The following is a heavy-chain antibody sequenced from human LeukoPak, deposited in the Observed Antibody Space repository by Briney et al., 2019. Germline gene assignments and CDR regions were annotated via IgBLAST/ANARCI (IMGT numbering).Heavy chain of an antibody. Sequence: GGSLRLSCAASGFSVSSNYMSWVRQAPGKGVEWVSVIYSGGSTYYADSVKGRFTISRDNSKNTLYLQMYSLRAEDTAVYYCARALSSGPRGLNAFDIWGQGTMVTVSS. CDR1: GFSVSSNY. CDR2: IYSGGST. J-gene: IGHJ3*02. CDR3: ARALSSGPRGLNAFDI. D-gene: IGHD3-22*01. V-gene: IGHV3-53*01.